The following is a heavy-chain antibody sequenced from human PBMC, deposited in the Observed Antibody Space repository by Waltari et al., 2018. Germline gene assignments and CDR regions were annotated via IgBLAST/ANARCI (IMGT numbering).Heavy chain of an antibody. CDR2: IVGGSFTR. CDR3: ARDNDYTWGNYLDP. D-gene: IGHD3-16*01. CDR1: GFTFSSYS. V-gene: IGHV3-48*04. J-gene: IGHJ5*02. Sequence: EVQLVESGGDLVQPGGSLRLACAASGFTFSSYSMNWVRQAPGKGLEWVSFIVGGSFTRYYADSVKGRFTISRDNDKNSLYLQMNTLRADDTAIYYCARDNDYTWGNYLDPWGQGTLVTVSS.